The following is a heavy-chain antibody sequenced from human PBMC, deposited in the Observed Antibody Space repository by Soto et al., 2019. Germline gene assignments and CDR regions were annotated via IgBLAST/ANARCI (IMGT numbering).Heavy chain of an antibody. V-gene: IGHV1-3*01. Sequence: GASVKVSCKASGYSFTSYAMHWVRQAPGQRLEWMGWINAGNGNTKYSQKFQGRVTITRDTSASTAYMELSSLRSEDTAVYYCASSGSGTLGPYYMDVWGKRTTVTVSS. J-gene: IGHJ6*03. CDR2: INAGNGNT. CDR3: ASSGSGTLGPYYMDV. CDR1: GYSFTSYA. D-gene: IGHD3-10*01.